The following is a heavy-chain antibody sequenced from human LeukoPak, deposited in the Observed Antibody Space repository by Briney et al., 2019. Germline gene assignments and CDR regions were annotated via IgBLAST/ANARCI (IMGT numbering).Heavy chain of an antibody. CDR1: SASFCGYF. CDR3: TRDRDGSGYPFRY. D-gene: IGHD3-10*01. V-gene: IGHV4-34*01. Sequence: SETLSLTCTVYSASFCGYFWSWIRQPPGKGLEWIGEVNHRGNINYNPSLKSRVSISVDTSKNQFSLKLTSVTAADTAVYYCTRDRDGSGYPFRYWGQGTLATVSS. J-gene: IGHJ4*02. CDR2: VNHRGNI.